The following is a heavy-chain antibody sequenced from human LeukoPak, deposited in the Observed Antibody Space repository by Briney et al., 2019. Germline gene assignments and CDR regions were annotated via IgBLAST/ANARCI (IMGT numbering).Heavy chain of an antibody. CDR3: ARNHGDY. V-gene: IGHV3-11*04. D-gene: IGHD1-14*01. CDR2: ISSGDTTV. Sequence: GGSLRLSCETSGFTFSDYYMNWIRQAPGKGLEWVSYISSGDTTVDYADSLKGRFTISRDNAKNSLFLQMNSLRAEDTAVYYCARNHGDYWGQGTLVTVSS. CDR1: GFTFSDYY. J-gene: IGHJ4*02.